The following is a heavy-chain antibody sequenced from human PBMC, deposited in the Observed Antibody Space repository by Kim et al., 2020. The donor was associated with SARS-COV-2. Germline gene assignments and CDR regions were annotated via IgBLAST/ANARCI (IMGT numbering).Heavy chain of an antibody. Sequence: PSLRSRVTMSVDTAKNQFSLKLSSVTAADTAVYYCARVSSSSLYYFDYWGQGTLVTVSS. D-gene: IGHD6-13*01. V-gene: IGHV4-4*07. J-gene: IGHJ4*02. CDR3: ARVSSSSLYYFDY.